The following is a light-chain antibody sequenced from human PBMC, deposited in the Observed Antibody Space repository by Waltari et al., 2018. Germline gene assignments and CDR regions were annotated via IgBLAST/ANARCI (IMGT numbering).Light chain of an antibody. CDR1: SSDVGGYSY. CDR2: EVT. CDR3: SSYAGSNMVV. J-gene: IGLJ3*02. Sequence: QSALTQPPSASGSPGQSVTISCTGTSSDVGGYSYVSWYQHSPGRAPKLIIYEVTKRPSGVPDRFSGSKSGNTASLSVSGLQAEDEADYYCSSYAGSNMVVFGGGTKLTVL. V-gene: IGLV2-8*01.